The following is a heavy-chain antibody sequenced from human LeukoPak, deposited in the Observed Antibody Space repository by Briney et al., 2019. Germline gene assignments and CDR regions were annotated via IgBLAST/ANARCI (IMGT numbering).Heavy chain of an antibody. V-gene: IGHV4-34*01. CDR1: GGSFSGYY. J-gene: IGHJ6*03. CDR2: INHSGST. CDR3: ARVKSYYYYYMDV. Sequence: SETLSLTCAVYGGSFSGYYWSWIRQPPGKGLEWIGEINHSGSTNYNPSLKSRVTISVDTSKNQFSLKLSSVTAADTAVYYCARVKSYYYYYMDVWGKGTTVTVS.